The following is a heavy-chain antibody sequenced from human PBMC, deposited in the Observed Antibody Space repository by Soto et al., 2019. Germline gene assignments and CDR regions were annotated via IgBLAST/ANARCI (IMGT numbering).Heavy chain of an antibody. V-gene: IGHV5-51*01. CDR1: GYTFTYFW. CDR2: IFPSDSET. J-gene: IGHJ6*02. D-gene: IGHD1-26*01. Sequence: GESLKISCKTSGYTFTYFWIGWVRQVPGEGLEWMGIIFPSDSETRYSPSFRGHVTMSADKSIGTAYLQWSSLKASDTATYYCARHSLIVTPLYVIDVWGQGPTVTVSS. CDR3: ARHSLIVTPLYVIDV.